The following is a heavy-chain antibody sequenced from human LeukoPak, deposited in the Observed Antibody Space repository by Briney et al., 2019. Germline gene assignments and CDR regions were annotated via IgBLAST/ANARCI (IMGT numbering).Heavy chain of an antibody. CDR1: GFTFSSYG. V-gene: IGHV3-30*02. J-gene: IGHJ4*02. Sequence: RSGGTLRLSCAASGFTFSSYGMSWVRQAPGKGLEWVAFIRFDGRNIYYADSVKGRFTISRDNSKNTLYLQMNSLKTEDTAVYYCTTRIAARPDDYWGQGTLVTVSS. CDR3: TTRIAARPDDY. CDR2: IRFDGRNI. D-gene: IGHD6-6*01.